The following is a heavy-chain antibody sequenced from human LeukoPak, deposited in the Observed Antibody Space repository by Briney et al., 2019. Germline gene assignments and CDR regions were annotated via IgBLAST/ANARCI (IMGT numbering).Heavy chain of an antibody. V-gene: IGHV1-8*02. Sequence: ASVKVSCKASGYTFASFGINWVRQATGQGLEWMGWMNPKSGNTGYAQKFQGRVTMTKNTSISTAYMELSSLRSEDTAVYYCARGPYHYDSSGHYYINYWGQGTLVTVSS. CDR3: ARGPYHYDSSGHYYINY. D-gene: IGHD3-22*01. J-gene: IGHJ4*02. CDR1: GYTFASFG. CDR2: MNPKSGNT.